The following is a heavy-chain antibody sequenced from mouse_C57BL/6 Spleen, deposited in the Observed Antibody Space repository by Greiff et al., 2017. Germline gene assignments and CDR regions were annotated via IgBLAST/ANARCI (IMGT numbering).Heavy chain of an antibody. V-gene: IGHV14-4*01. J-gene: IGHJ3*01. CDR1: GFNIKDDY. Sequence: EVMLVESGAELVRPGASVKLSCTASGFNIKDDYMHWVKQRPEQGLEWIGWIDPENGDTEYASKFQGKATITADTSSNTAYLQLSSLTSEDTAVYYCTTRGYGSRPFAYWGQGTLGTVSA. D-gene: IGHD1-1*01. CDR3: TTRGYGSRPFAY. CDR2: IDPENGDT.